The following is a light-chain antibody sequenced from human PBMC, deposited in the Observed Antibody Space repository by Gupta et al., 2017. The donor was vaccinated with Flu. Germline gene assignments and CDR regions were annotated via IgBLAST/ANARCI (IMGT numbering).Light chain of an antibody. CDR2: HAA. J-gene: IGKJ1*01. CDR1: QFVGNNF. CDR3: QQHDSSPRT. V-gene: IGKV3D-20*02. Sequence: DYLFFSPGDSGTPCRRASQFVGNNFLSGCHQKPPQPPRLLIIHAANSGAGGPDRCIGSGGGTDVSPPISRLEPDDFAVYHCQQHDSSPRTFGQGTKVESK.